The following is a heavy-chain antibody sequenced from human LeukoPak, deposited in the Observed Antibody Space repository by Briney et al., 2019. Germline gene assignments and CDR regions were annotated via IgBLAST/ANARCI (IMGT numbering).Heavy chain of an antibody. CDR2: IYTSGST. CDR3: ARHRWGWGHFDY. CDR1: GGSISSYY. D-gene: IGHD2-21*01. V-gene: IGHV4-4*09. J-gene: IGHJ4*02. Sequence: SETLSLTCTVTGGSISSYYWSWIRQPPGKGLEWIGYIYTSGSTNYNPSLQSRVTISVDTSKNQFSLKLSSVTAADTAVYYCARHRWGWGHFDYWGQGTLVTVSS.